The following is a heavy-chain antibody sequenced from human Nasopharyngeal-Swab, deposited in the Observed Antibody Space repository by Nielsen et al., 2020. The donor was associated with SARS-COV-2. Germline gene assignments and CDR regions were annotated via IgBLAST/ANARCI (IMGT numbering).Heavy chain of an antibody. CDR2: IYYSGST. J-gene: IGHJ4*02. CDR3: ARGAGDGYNIFDY. V-gene: IGHV4-59*01. Sequence: GSLRLSCTVSGGSISSYYWSWIRQPPGKGLEWIGYIYYSGSTNYNPSLKSRVTISVDTSKNQFSLKLSSVTAADTAVYYCARGAGDGYNIFDYWGQGTLVTVSS. CDR1: GGSISSYY. D-gene: IGHD5-24*01.